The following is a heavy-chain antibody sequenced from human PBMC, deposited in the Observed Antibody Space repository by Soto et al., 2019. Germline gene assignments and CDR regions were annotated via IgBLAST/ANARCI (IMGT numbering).Heavy chain of an antibody. Sequence: QVQLQQWGAGLLKPSETLSLTCAVYGGSFSGYYWSWIRQPPGKGLEWIGAINHRGSTNYNPSLKSRVNISVATAKNQFSLKLSSGTAAATAVYCCASSVWYSYGNFDYWGQGTLVTVSS. V-gene: IGHV4-34*01. CDR3: ASSVWYSYGNFDY. J-gene: IGHJ4*02. CDR1: GGSFSGYY. CDR2: INHRGST. D-gene: IGHD5-18*01.